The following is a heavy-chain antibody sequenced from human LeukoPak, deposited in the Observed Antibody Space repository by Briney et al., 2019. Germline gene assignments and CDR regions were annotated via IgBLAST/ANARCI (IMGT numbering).Heavy chain of an antibody. D-gene: IGHD3-22*01. Sequence: SQTLSLTCTVSGGSISSGGYYWSWIRQHPGKGLEWIGYIYYSGSTYYNPSLKSRVTISVDTSKNQFSLKLSSVTAADTGVYYCARDHQYYDSSGYYTGAFDIWGQGTMVTVSS. CDR1: GGSISSGGYY. J-gene: IGHJ3*02. CDR2: IYYSGST. V-gene: IGHV4-31*03. CDR3: ARDHQYYDSSGYYTGAFDI.